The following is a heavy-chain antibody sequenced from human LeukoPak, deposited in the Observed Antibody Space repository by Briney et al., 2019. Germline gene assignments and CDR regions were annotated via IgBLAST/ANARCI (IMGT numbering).Heavy chain of an antibody. V-gene: IGHV1-69*04. CDR2: IIPILGIA. D-gene: IGHD3-16*01. CDR1: GGTFSSYA. CDR3: ARGDMITFGVYYFDY. Sequence: EASVKVSCKASGGTFSSYAISWVRQAPGQGLEWMGRIIPILGIANYAQKFQGRVTITADKSTSTAYMELSSLRSEDTAVYYCARGDMITFGVYYFDYWGQGTLVTVSS. J-gene: IGHJ4*02.